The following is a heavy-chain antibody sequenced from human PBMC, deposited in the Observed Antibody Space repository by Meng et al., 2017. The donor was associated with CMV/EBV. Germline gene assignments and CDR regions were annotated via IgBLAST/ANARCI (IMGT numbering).Heavy chain of an antibody. CDR2: ISSSSSYI. J-gene: IGHJ5*02. V-gene: IGHV3-21*01. CDR1: GFTFSSYS. Sequence: GESLKISCAASGFTFSSYSMNWVRQAPGKGLEWVSSISSSSSYIYYADSVKGRFTISRDNAKNSLYLQMSSLRAEDTAVYYCARGQGRIVVNWFDPWGQGTLVTVSS. CDR3: ARGQGRIVVNWFDP. D-gene: IGHD3-22*01.